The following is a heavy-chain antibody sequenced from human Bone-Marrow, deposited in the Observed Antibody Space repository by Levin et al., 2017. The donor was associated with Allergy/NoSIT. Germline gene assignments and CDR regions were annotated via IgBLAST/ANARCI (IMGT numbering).Heavy chain of an antibody. CDR1: GFTSTNYA. J-gene: IGHJ4*02. D-gene: IGHD2-15*01. Sequence: SLRLSCAVSGFTSTNYAMHWVRQAPGRGLEWFFFLSLFFPPPSSSSSFKGRFTFSRDNSNNTLHLQMNSLRVEDTAIYYCAKDTYTCSGGSCYFFDYWGQGALVTVSS. CDR2: LSLFFPPP. CDR3: AKDTYTCSGGSCYFFDY. V-gene: IGHV3-30*18.